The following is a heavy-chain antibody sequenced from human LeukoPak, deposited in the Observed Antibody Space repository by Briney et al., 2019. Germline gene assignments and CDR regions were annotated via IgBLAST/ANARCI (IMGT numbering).Heavy chain of an antibody. D-gene: IGHD6-6*01. CDR2: MNPNSGDT. V-gene: IGHV1-8*01. CDR3: ARERSSSSSIYYYYYYYMDV. CDR1: GYTFTNYD. Sequence: GASVKVSCKASGYTFTNYDINWVRQATGQGPEWMGWMNPNSGDTGYAQNFQGRVTMTRDTSIRTAYMELSSLRSEDTAVYYCARERSSSSSIYYYYYYYMDVWGKGTTVTVSS. J-gene: IGHJ6*03.